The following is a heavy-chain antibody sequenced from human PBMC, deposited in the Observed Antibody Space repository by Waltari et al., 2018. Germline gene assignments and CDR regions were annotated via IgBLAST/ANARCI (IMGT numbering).Heavy chain of an antibody. CDR2: IYHSGGT. CDR1: GYSISSGYY. D-gene: IGHD6-13*01. Sequence: QVQLQESGPGLVKPSETLSLTCAVSGYSISSGYYWGWIRQPPGKGLEWIGSIYHSGGTYYNPSLKSRVTISVDTSKNQFSLKLSSVTAADTAVYYCAREGIANFDIWGQGTMVTVSS. CDR3: AREGIANFDI. J-gene: IGHJ3*02. V-gene: IGHV4-38-2*02.